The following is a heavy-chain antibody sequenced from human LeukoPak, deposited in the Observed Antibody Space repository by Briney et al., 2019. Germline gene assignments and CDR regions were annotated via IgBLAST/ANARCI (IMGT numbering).Heavy chain of an antibody. Sequence: GGSLRLSCAASGFTFSSYAVSWVRQAPWKALEWVSAIAYVDDSTYYANTVKGRFTISRDNSKSTVYLQMNSLTVGDTAVYYCAREKQWQAKEDFWGQGTLVTVSS. V-gene: IGHV3-23*01. CDR1: GFTFSSYA. CDR2: IAYVDDST. J-gene: IGHJ4*02. CDR3: AREKQWQAKEDF. D-gene: IGHD6-19*01.